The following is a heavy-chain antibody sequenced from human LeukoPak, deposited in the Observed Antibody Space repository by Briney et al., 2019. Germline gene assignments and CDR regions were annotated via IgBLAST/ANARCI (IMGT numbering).Heavy chain of an antibody. Sequence: PGRSLRLSCAASGFTFSSYWMSWVRQAPGKGLEWVANIKQDGSEKYYVDSVKGRFTISRDNAKNSLYLQMNSLRAEDTAVYYCARDRWLQEFDYWGQGTLVTVSS. CDR1: GFTFSSYW. D-gene: IGHD5-24*01. CDR2: IKQDGSEK. CDR3: ARDRWLQEFDY. V-gene: IGHV3-7*01. J-gene: IGHJ4*02.